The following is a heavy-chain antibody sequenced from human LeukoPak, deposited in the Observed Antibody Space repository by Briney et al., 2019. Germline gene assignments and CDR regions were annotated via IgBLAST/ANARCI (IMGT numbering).Heavy chain of an antibody. D-gene: IGHD3-10*01. CDR3: ARAPTMVRGGGGYYFDY. V-gene: IGHV4-39*07. J-gene: IGHJ4*02. CDR1: GGSISSSSYY. Sequence: SETLSLTCTVSGGSISSSSYYWGWIRQPPGKGLEWIGSIYYSGSTYYNPSLKSRVTISVDTSKNQFSLKLSSVTAADTAVYYCARAPTMVRGGGGYYFDYWGQGTLVTVSS. CDR2: IYYSGST.